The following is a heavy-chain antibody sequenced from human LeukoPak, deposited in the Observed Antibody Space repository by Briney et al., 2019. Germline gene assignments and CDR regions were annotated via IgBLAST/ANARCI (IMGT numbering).Heavy chain of an antibody. CDR1: GGSISSYY. Sequence: SETLSLTCTVSGGSISSYYWSWIRQPPGKGLEWIGHVYYSGGTNYNPSLKSRVTISVDTSKNKFSPKLSSVTAADTAVYYCASLSRYSSGWFSFDYWGQGTLVTVSS. D-gene: IGHD6-19*01. V-gene: IGHV4-59*01. CDR2: VYYSGGT. CDR3: ASLSRYSSGWFSFDY. J-gene: IGHJ4*02.